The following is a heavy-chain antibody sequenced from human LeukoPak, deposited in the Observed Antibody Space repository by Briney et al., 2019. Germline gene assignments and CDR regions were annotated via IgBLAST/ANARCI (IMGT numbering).Heavy chain of an antibody. CDR2: IYHSGST. D-gene: IGHD3-22*01. CDR3: ARDGVSYYDSSGYVDY. V-gene: IGHV4-39*07. J-gene: IGHJ4*02. CDR1: GGSLSSNSYY. Sequence: PETLCLTRAVSGGSLSSNSYYWGWIRQPPGKGLEWIGSIYHSGSTYYNPSLKRRVTISVDTSKNQFSLKLSSVTAADTAVYYCARDGVSYYDSSGYVDYWGQGTLVTVSS.